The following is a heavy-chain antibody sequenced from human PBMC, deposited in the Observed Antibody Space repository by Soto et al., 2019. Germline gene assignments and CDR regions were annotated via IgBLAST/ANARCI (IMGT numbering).Heavy chain of an antibody. D-gene: IGHD3-3*01. CDR3: ARASVQFLLDP. CDR2: ISYTGAT. Sequence: SETLSLTCTVSGDSISSRENYWTWIRQPPGKDLEWIGYISYTGATHYNPSVRSRVSISRDTSKNQFSLKLSSVTAADTAVYYCARASVQFLLDPWGQGILVTVSS. V-gene: IGHV4-30-4*01. J-gene: IGHJ5*02. CDR1: GDSISSRENY.